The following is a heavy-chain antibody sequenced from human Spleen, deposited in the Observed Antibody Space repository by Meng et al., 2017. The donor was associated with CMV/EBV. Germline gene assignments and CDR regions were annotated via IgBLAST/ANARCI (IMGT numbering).Heavy chain of an antibody. CDR1: GFTFSSYG. J-gene: IGHJ6*02. D-gene: IGHD3-3*01. Sequence: SFSASGFTFSSYGMDSVRQAPGKRLEWVSSISTSGSYRYYAASVSGRFTISRDNSKNTLYLQMNSLRAEDTAVYYCAKTPTYDSYGMDVWGQGTTVTVSS. V-gene: IGHV3-21*01. CDR3: AKTPTYDSYGMDV. CDR2: ISTSGSYR.